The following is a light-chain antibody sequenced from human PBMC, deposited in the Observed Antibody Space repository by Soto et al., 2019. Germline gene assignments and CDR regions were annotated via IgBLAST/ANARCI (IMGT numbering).Light chain of an antibody. CDR1: SSDVGDYNY. V-gene: IGLV2-14*01. CDR2: GVS. J-gene: IGLJ3*02. Sequence: QSALTQPASVSGSPGQSITISCTGTSSDVGDYNYVSWYQQHPGKAPKLIIHGVSNRPSGVSNRFSGSKSGNTASLTISGLQDEDEADYYCSSYGGSSILVVFGGGTQLTVL. CDR3: SSYGGSSILVV.